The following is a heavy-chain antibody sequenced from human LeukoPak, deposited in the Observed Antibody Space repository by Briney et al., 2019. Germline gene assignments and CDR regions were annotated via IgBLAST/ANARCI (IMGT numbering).Heavy chain of an antibody. Sequence: KPGGSLGLSCAASGFTFSSYSMNWVRQAPGKGLEWVSFISSSSRYIYYADSVKGRFTISRDNAKNSLYLQMNSLRVEDTAVYYCARDNGWGRYYFDSWGQGTLATVSS. V-gene: IGHV3-21*01. CDR3: ARDNGWGRYYFDS. CDR2: ISSSSRYI. J-gene: IGHJ4*02. D-gene: IGHD6-19*01. CDR1: GFTFSSYS.